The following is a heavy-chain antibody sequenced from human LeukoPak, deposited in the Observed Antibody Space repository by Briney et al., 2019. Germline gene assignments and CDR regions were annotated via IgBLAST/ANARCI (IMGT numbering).Heavy chain of an antibody. CDR2: ISGSGGST. CDR1: GFTFSSYA. CDR3: ARSMRSSSRSYIDY. Sequence: PGGSLRLSCAASGFTFSSYAMSWVRQAPGKGLEWVSAISGSGGSTYYADSVRGRFTISRDNSKNTLYLQMNSLRAEDTAVYYCARSMRSSSRSYIDYWGQGTLFTVSS. D-gene: IGHD6-6*01. J-gene: IGHJ4*02. V-gene: IGHV3-23*01.